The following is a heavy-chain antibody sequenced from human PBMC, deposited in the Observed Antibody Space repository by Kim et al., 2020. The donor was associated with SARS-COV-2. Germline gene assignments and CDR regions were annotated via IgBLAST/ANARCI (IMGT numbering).Heavy chain of an antibody. CDR1: GYTFTGYY. CDR3: ARATFFVGSVADY. V-gene: IGHV1-2*02. D-gene: IGHD3-3*01. CDR2: INPNSGGT. Sequence: ASVKVSCKASGYTFTGYYMHWVRQAPGQGLEWMGWINPNSGGTNYAQKFQGRVTMTRDTSISTAYMELSRLRSDDTAVYYCARATFFVGSVADYWGQGTLVTVSS. J-gene: IGHJ4*02.